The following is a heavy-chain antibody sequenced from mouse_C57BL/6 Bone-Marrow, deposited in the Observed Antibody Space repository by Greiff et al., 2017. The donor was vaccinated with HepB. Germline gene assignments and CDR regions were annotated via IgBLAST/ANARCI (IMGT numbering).Heavy chain of an antibody. CDR1: GYTFTSYW. D-gene: IGHD3-3*01. J-gene: IGHJ3*01. CDR3: ASGADRFAY. Sequence: QVQLKQPGAELVKPGASVKLSCKASGYTFTSYWTQWVKQRPGQGLEWIGEIDPSDSYTNYNQKFKGKATLTVDTSSSTAYMQLSSLTSEDSAVYYCASGADRFAYWGQGTLVTVSA. CDR2: IDPSDSYT. V-gene: IGHV1-50*01.